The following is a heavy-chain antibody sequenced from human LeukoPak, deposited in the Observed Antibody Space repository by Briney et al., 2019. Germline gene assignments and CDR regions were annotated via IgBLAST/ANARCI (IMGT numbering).Heavy chain of an antibody. CDR3: TRDRVRFLEWLFSSVSEGFDY. CDR1: GFTFSSYW. CDR2: IKQDGSEK. D-gene: IGHD3-3*01. J-gene: IGHJ4*02. Sequence: GGSLRLSCAASGFTFSSYWMSWVRQAPGKGLEWVANIKQDGSEKYYVDSVKGRFTISRDNAKNSLYLQMNSLRAEDTAVYYCTRDRVRFLEWLFSSVSEGFDYWGQGTLVTVSS. V-gene: IGHV3-7*01.